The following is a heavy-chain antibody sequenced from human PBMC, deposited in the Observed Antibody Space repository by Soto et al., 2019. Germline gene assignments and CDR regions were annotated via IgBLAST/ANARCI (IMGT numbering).Heavy chain of an antibody. CDR2: ISAHNGNT. CDR1: GFRFTYYG. J-gene: IGHJ5*02. V-gene: IGHV1-18*04. Sequence: QMQLVQSGAEVKKPGASVRVSCKASGFRFTYYGITWVRQAPGQGLEWMGWISAHNGNTNNAPKLEGRVTMTTDTATSTAYMELRSLRSDYTAVYYCARSYCSTSTCYSYWLDPWGQGTLVTVSS. CDR3: ARSYCSTSTCYSYWLDP. D-gene: IGHD2-2*02.